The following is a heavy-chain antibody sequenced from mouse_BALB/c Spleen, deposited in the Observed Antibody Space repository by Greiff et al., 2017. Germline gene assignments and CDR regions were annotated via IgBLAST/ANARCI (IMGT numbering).Heavy chain of an antibody. D-gene: IGHD2-2*01. J-gene: IGHJ3*01. V-gene: IGHV5-6-3*01. Sequence: EVQLQQSGGGLVQPGGSLKLSCAASGFTFSSYGMSWVRQTPDKRLELVATINSNGGSTYYPDSVKGRFTISRDNAKNTLYLQMSSLKSDDTAMYYCARADGYGAYWGQGTLVTVSA. CDR2: INSNGGST. CDR3: ARADGYGAY. CDR1: GFTFSSYG.